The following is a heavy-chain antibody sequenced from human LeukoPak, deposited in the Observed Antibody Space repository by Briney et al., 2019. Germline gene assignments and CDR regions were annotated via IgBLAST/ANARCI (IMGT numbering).Heavy chain of an antibody. CDR2: IWYDGSNK. CDR1: GFTFSNYG. J-gene: IGHJ4*02. Sequence: GGSLRLSCAASGFTFSNYGMHWVRQAPGKGLEWVAVIWYDGSNKYYADSVKGRFTVSRDNSKNTLYLQMNSLRAEDTAVYYCARDHTRGYFDYWGQGTLVTVSS. D-gene: IGHD3-10*01. CDR3: ARDHTRGYFDY. V-gene: IGHV3-33*01.